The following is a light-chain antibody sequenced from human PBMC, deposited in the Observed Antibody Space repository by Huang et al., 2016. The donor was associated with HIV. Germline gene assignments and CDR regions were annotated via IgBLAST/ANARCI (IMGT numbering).Light chain of an antibody. CDR1: QSIGNS. CDR2: AAS. Sequence: DIQMTQSPSSLSASVGDRVTITCRASQSIGNSLNWYQQKPGKAPNLLIFAASSLQSGVPAIFSGNGSGTDFILTINSLQPGDFAIYYCQQIYSNPVTFGQGTKVEIK. V-gene: IGKV1-39*01. J-gene: IGKJ1*01. CDR3: QQIYSNPVT.